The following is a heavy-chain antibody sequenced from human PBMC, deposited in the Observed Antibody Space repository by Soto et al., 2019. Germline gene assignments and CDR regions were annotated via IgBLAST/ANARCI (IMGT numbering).Heavy chain of an antibody. CDR2: ISAYNGNT. CDR3: ARNEVPAKYYYGMDV. CDR1: GYTFTSYG. J-gene: IGHJ6*02. D-gene: IGHD2-2*01. V-gene: IGHV1-18*01. Sequence: ASVKVSCKASGYTFTSYGISWVRQAPGQGLEWMGWISAYNGNTNYAQKLQGRVTMTTDTSTSTAYMELRSLRSDDTAVYYCARNEVPAKYYYGMDVWGQGTTVIVSS.